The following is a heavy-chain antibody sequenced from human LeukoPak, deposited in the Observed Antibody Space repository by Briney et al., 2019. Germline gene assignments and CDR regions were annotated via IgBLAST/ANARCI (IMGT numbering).Heavy chain of an antibody. J-gene: IGHJ5*02. V-gene: IGHV4-59*12. D-gene: IGHD6-19*01. CDR1: GGSFSGYY. CDR2: IYYSGST. CDR3: ARGLSSSGWYGMFDP. Sequence: PSETLSLTCAVYGGSFSGYYWSWIRQPPGKGLEWIGYIYYSGSTNYNPSLKSRVTISVDTSKNQFSLKLSSVTAADTAVYYCARGLSSSGWYGMFDPWGQGTLVTVSS.